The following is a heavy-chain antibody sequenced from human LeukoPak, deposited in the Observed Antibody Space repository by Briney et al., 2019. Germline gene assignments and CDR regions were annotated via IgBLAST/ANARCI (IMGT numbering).Heavy chain of an antibody. CDR2: ISSSGSTI. Sequence: GGPRRLPWGVSGFHLYDYYIRGLPGSPGRGRVGVKYISSSGSTIYYADSVKGRFTISRDNAKNSLYLQMNSLRAEDTAVYYCATFRGDYGDYYFDYWGQGTLVTVSS. J-gene: IGHJ4*02. CDR3: ATFRGDYGDYYFDY. D-gene: IGHD4-17*01. CDR1: GFHLYDYY. V-gene: IGHV3-11*01.